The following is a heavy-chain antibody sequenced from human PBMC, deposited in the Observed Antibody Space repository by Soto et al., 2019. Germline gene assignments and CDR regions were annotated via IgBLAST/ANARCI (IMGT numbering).Heavy chain of an antibody. CDR3: ARDRTGEDPGGWFDT. CDR2: ISNDETNK. Sequence: GGSLRLSCAASGFIFSNYAVHWVRQAPGKGLEWVAVISNDETNKYYADSVKGRFTISRDNSKNTLYLQLNSLRDEDAAVYYCARDRTGEDPGGWFDTWGQGTVVTVSS. J-gene: IGHJ5*02. D-gene: IGHD3-10*01. CDR1: GFIFSNYA. V-gene: IGHV3-30-3*01.